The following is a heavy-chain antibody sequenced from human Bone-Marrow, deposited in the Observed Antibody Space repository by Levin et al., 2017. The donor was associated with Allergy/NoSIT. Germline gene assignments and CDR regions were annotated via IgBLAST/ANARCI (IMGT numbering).Heavy chain of an antibody. CDR2: ITINSGYT. Sequence: ASVKVSCKASGYTFSNFGISWVRQAPGQGLEWMGWITINSGYTYYVDKFRGRVTMTADTSTNIAHLDLRSLRSDDTAVYFCARVDILNGYYFFDSWGQGTLVTVSS. D-gene: IGHD3-9*01. J-gene: IGHJ4*02. CDR3: ARVDILNGYYFFDS. V-gene: IGHV1-18*01. CDR1: GYTFSNFG.